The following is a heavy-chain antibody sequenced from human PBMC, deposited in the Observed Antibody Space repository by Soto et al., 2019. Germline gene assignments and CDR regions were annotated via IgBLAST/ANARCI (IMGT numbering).Heavy chain of an antibody. Sequence: GGSLRLSCAASGFTFSSYVMNWVRLAPGKGLEWVSGISTSGGNTYYADSVKGRFTIAGDNSKNTLHLQMSSLRSEDTAVYYCARGIGGAAPVLFHDYWGQGTLVTVSS. J-gene: IGHJ4*02. D-gene: IGHD6-6*01. CDR1: GFTFSSYV. V-gene: IGHV3-23*01. CDR2: ISTSGGNT. CDR3: ARGIGGAAPVLFHDY.